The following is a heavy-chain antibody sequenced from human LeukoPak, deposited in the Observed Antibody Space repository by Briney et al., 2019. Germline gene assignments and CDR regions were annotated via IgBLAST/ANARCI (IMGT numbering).Heavy chain of an antibody. CDR2: IIPIFGTA. J-gene: IGHJ4*02. V-gene: IGHV1-69*05. Sequence: GSSVKVSCKASGGTFSSYAIRWVRQAPGQGLEWMGRIIPIFGTANYAQKFQGRVTITTDESTSTAYMELSSLRSEDTAVYYCARGRYYDPFDYWGQGTLVTVSS. CDR1: GGTFSSYA. CDR3: ARGRYYDPFDY. D-gene: IGHD3-22*01.